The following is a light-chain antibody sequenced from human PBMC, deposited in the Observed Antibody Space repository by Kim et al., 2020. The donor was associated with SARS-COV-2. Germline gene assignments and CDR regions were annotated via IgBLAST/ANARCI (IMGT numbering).Light chain of an antibody. CDR2: AAS. J-gene: IGKJ1*01. Sequence: ASVGDRVTITCRASQDVRDWLAWYQHKPGKAPKLLIYAASTLRSGVPPRFSGGGSGTQLTLTINDLQPDDFAAYFCQQSNTSPWTFGPGTKVDIK. CDR3: QQSNTSPWT. CDR1: QDVRDW. V-gene: IGKV1-12*01.